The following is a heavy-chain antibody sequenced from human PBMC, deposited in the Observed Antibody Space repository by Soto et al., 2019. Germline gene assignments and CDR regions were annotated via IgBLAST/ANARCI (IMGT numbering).Heavy chain of an antibody. Sequence: SETLSLTCAVYGGSFSGYYWSWIRQPPGKGLEWIGEINHSGSTNYNPSLKSRVTIPVDTSKNQFSLKLSSVTAADTAVYYCARRYGGNLDYWGQGTLVTVSS. CDR3: ARRYGGNLDY. CDR2: INHSGST. J-gene: IGHJ4*02. CDR1: GGSFSGYY. D-gene: IGHD1-26*01. V-gene: IGHV4-34*01.